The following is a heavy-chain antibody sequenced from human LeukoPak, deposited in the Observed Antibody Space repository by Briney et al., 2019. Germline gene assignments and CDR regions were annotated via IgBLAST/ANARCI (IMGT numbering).Heavy chain of an antibody. CDR3: ARNPGLLRYFDWFDY. D-gene: IGHD3-9*01. J-gene: IGHJ4*02. CDR1: GGSISSSNW. V-gene: IGHV4-4*02. CDR2: IYYSGST. Sequence: PSGTLSLTCAVSGGSISSSNWWSWVRQPPGKGLEWIGYIYYSGSTNYNPSLKSRVTISVDTSKNQFSLKLSSVTAADTAVYYCARNPGLLRYFDWFDYWGQGTLVTVSS.